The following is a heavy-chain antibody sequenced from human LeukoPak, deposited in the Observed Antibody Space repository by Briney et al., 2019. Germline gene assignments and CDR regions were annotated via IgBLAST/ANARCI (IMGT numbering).Heavy chain of an antibody. CDR3: ARGGWSLGYCSSSSCLDWFDP. V-gene: IGHV1-2*02. J-gene: IGHJ5*02. Sequence: ASVKVSCTASRYTFTYYYMHWVRQAPGQGLEWMGWINPNSGGTNYAQKFQGRVTMTRDTSISTAYMELSRLRSDDTAVYYCARGGWSLGYCSSSSCLDWFDPWGQGTLVTVSS. CDR1: RYTFTYYY. CDR2: INPNSGGT. D-gene: IGHD2-2*01.